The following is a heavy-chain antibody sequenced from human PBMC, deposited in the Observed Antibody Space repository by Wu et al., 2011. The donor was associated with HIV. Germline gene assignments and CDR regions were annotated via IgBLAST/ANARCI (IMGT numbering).Heavy chain of an antibody. CDR3: AARYDFGVVIIRPALDY. Sequence: QVQLVQSGAEVKKPGASVKVSCKASGYTFTGYYMHWVRQAPGQGLEWMGWINPNSGGTNYAQQFQGRVTMTSDTSISTAYMELSRLRSDDTAVYYCAARYDFGVVIIRPALDYWGQGTLVTVSS. J-gene: IGHJ4*02. CDR1: GYTFTGYY. CDR2: INPNSGGT. V-gene: IGHV1-2*02. D-gene: IGHD3-3*01.